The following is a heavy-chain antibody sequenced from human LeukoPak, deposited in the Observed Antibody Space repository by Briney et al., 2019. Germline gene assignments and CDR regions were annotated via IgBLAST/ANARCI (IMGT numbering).Heavy chain of an antibody. J-gene: IGHJ6*03. CDR1: GGTFSSYA. V-gene: IGHV1-69*05. CDR3: ARDKVVPAAMTHYYYYYYMDV. D-gene: IGHD2-2*01. Sequence: GASVKVSCKASGGTFSSYAISWVRQAPGQGLEWMGGIIPIFGTANYAQKFQGRVTITTDESTSTAYMELSSLRSEDTAVYYCARDKVVPAAMTHYYYYYYMDVWGKGTTVTVSS. CDR2: IIPIFGTA.